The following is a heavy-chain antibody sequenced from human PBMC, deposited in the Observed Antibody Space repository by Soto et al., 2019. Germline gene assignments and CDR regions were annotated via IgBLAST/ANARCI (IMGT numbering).Heavy chain of an antibody. Sequence: SETLVPTFAVYCGSFRGYHRRWIRQPPGKGLEWIVEINHSGSTNYNPSRKSRVTISVDTSKNQFSLKLSSVTAADTAVYYCERHYDILTGSNWFDPWGQGTLVTVSS. CDR1: CGSFRGYH. D-gene: IGHD3-9*01. V-gene: IGHV4-34*01. J-gene: IGHJ5*02. CDR3: ERHYDILTGSNWFDP. CDR2: INHSGST.